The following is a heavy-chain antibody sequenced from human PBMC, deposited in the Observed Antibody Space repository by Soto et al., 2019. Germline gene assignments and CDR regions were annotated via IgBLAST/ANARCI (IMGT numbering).Heavy chain of an antibody. CDR2: MNPNSGNT. CDR3: ARYGVVVVAATYYYYYMDV. J-gene: IGHJ6*03. CDR1: GYTFTSYD. V-gene: IGHV1-8*01. D-gene: IGHD2-15*01. Sequence: VKVSCKASGYTFTSYDINWVRQATGQGLEWMGWMNPNSGNTGYAQKFQGRVTMTRNTSISTAYMELSSLRSEDTAVYYCARYGVVVVAATYYYYYMDVWGKGTTVTVSS.